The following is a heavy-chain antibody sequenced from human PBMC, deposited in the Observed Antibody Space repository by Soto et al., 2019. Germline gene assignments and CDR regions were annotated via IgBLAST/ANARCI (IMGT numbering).Heavy chain of an antibody. CDR2: IYWDDDK. J-gene: IGHJ1*01. Sequence: SGPTLVNPTQTLTLTCTFSGFSLSTSGVGVGWIRQPPGKALEWLALIYWDDDKRYSPSLKSRLTITKDTSKNQVVLTMTNMDPVDTATYYCAHRGYYYDSSGYYSPAEYFPHWGRGTRVTVSS. D-gene: IGHD3-22*01. CDR1: GFSLSTSGVG. V-gene: IGHV2-5*02. CDR3: AHRGYYYDSSGYYSPAEYFPH.